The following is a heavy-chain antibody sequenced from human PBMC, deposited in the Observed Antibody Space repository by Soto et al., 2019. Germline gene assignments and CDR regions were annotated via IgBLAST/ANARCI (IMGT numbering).Heavy chain of an antibody. J-gene: IGHJ4*02. CDR3: ARVLGYCSSTSCYASYYFDY. D-gene: IGHD2-2*01. V-gene: IGHV3-21*01. CDR2: ISSSSSYI. CDR1: GCTCSSYS. Sequence: GGSLRLSCAASGCTCSSYSMNWVRQAPGKGLEWVSSISSSSSYIYYADSVKGRFTISRDNAKNSLYLQMNSLRAEDTAVYYCARVLGYCSSTSCYASYYFDYWGQGTLVTVSS.